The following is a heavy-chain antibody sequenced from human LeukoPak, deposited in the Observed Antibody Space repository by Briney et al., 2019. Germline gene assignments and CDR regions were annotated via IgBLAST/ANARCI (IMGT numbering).Heavy chain of an antibody. CDR2: INHSGST. J-gene: IGHJ4*02. Sequence: KPSETLSLTCAVYGGSFSGYYWSWIRQPPGKGLERIGEINHSGSTNYNPSLKSRVTISVDTSKNQFSLKLSSVTAADTAVYYCASANPRYCSGGSCYYYWGQGTLVTVSS. CDR1: GGSFSGYY. CDR3: ASANPRYCSGGSCYYY. V-gene: IGHV4-34*01. D-gene: IGHD2-15*01.